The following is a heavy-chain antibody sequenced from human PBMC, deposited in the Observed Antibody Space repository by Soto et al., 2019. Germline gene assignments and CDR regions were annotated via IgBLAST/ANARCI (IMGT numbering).Heavy chain of an antibody. V-gene: IGHV1-69*13. Sequence: SAKVRSEDSGGALSSYAISWVRQDTGQGLEWMGGIIPIFGTANYAQKFQGRVTITADESTSTAYMELSSLRSEDTAVYYCASSMITFGGLITWFYAFDIWGQGTMVSGSS. CDR1: GGALSSYA. J-gene: IGHJ3*02. CDR2: IIPIFGTA. D-gene: IGHD3-16*02. CDR3: ASSMITFGGLITWFYAFDI.